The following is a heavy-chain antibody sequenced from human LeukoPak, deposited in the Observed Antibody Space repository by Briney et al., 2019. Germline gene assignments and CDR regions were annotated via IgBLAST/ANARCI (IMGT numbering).Heavy chain of an antibody. Sequence: SETLSLTCTVSGGSISSYYWSWIRQPPGKGLEWIGYIYYSGSTNYNPSLKSRVTISVDTSKNQFSLKLSSVTAADTAVYYCARNSSSSSSAFDIWGQGTMVTVSS. V-gene: IGHV4-59*12. CDR3: ARNSSSSSSAFDI. J-gene: IGHJ3*02. D-gene: IGHD6-6*01. CDR1: GGSISSYY. CDR2: IYYSGST.